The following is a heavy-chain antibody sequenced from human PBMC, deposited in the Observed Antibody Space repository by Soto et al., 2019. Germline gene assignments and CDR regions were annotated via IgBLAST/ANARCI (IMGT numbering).Heavy chain of an antibody. V-gene: IGHV3-30-3*01. CDR1: GFTFSSYA. CDR3: AKAPDIVLMVYAPGAFDY. Sequence: PGGSLRLSCAASGFTFSSYAMHWVRQAPGKGLEWVAVISYDGSNKYYADSVKGRFTISRDNSKNTLYLQMNSLRAEDTAVYYCAKAPDIVLMVYAPGAFDYWGQGTLVTVSS. CDR2: ISYDGSNK. D-gene: IGHD2-8*01. J-gene: IGHJ4*02.